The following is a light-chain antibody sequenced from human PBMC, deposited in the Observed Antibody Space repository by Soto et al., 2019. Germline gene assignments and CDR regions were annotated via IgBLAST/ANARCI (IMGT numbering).Light chain of an antibody. CDR3: QQYGSSRKT. J-gene: IGKJ1*01. CDR1: QSVSNNY. CDR2: GAS. V-gene: IGKV3-20*01. Sequence: EIVLTQSPGTLSLSPGERATLSCRASQSVSNNYLAWYQQKPGQAPRLVIYGASNRATGIPDRFSASGSGTDFTLTISRLEPEDFAVYYCQQYGSSRKTFGQGTKVDIK.